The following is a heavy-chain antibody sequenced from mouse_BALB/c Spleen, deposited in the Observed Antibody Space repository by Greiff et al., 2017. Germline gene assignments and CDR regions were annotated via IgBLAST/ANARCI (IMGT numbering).Heavy chain of an antibody. V-gene: IGHV5-9-3*01. D-gene: IGHD1-1*02. CDR2: ISSGGSYT. Sequence: EVKVVESVGGLVKPGGSLKLSCAASGFTFSSYAMSWVRQTPEKRLEWVATISSGGSYTYYPDSVKGRFTISRDNAKNTLYLQMSSLRSEDTAMYYCARDGSFDYWGQGTTLTVSS. CDR3: ARDGSFDY. J-gene: IGHJ2*01. CDR1: GFTFSSYA.